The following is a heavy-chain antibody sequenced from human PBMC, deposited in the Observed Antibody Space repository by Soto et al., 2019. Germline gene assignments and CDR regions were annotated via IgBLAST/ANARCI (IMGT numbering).Heavy chain of an antibody. D-gene: IGHD5-18*01. CDR3: ADSRGYSYGSFRY. J-gene: IGHJ4*02. CDR1: GGTFSSYA. CDR2: IIPIFGTA. Sequence: GASVKVSCKASGGTFSSYAISWVRQAPGQGPEWMGGIIPIFGTANYAQKFQGRVTITADESTSTAYMELSSLRSEDTAVYYCADSRGYSYGSFRYWGQGTLVTVSS. V-gene: IGHV1-69*13.